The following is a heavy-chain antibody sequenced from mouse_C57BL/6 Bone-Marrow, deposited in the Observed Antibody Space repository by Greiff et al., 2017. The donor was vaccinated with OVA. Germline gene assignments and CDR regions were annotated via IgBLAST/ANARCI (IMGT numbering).Heavy chain of an antibody. V-gene: IGHV1-5*01. J-gene: IGHJ2*01. CDR1: GYTFTSYW. CDR3: TRETTVAHLDY. Sequence: EVKLMESGPVLARPGASVKMSCKTSGYTFTSYWMHWVKQRPGQGLEWIGAIYPGNSDTSYNQKFKGKAKLTAVTSASTAYMELSSLTNEDSAVYYCTRETTVAHLDYWGQGTTLTVSS. CDR2: IYPGNSDT. D-gene: IGHD1-1*01.